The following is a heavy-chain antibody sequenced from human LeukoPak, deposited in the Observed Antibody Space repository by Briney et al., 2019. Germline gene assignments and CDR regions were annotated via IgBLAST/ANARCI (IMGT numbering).Heavy chain of an antibody. Sequence: SVKVSCKASGGTFSSYAISWVRQAPGQGLEWMGGIIPIFGTANYAQKFQGRVTITADESTSTAYMELSSLRSEDTAVYYCARGPRITLVRGGQWYFYMDVWGKGTTVTVSS. CDR2: IIPIFGTA. V-gene: IGHV1-69*13. D-gene: IGHD3-10*01. CDR1: GGTFSSYA. J-gene: IGHJ6*03. CDR3: ARGPRITLVRGGQWYFYMDV.